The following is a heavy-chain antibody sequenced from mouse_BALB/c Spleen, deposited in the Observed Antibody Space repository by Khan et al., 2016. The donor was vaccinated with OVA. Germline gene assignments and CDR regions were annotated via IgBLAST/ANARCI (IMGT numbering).Heavy chain of an antibody. CDR1: GYIFTDYY. D-gene: IGHD1-1*01. CDR2: IYPGNGNT. J-gene: IGHJ3*02. V-gene: IGHV1-84*02. CDR3: ARGNYYGSTSWFGY. Sequence: QVQLKESGPELVNPGASVKISCKASGYIFTDYYINWVKQKPGQGLEWIGWIYPGNGNTKYNENFKGKATLTVDTSSSTAYMQLSSLTSEDTAVYFCARGNYYGSTSWFGYWGQWTLVTVST.